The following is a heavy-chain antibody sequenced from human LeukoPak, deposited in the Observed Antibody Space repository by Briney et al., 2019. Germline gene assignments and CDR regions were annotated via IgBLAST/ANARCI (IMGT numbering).Heavy chain of an antibody. D-gene: IGHD6-13*01. CDR1: GFTFSSYA. J-gene: IGHJ5*02. CDR2: VSGSAGGT. CDR3: AKGAAAGLVDWFDP. Sequence: GGSLRLSCAASGFTFSSYAIMWVRQAPGKGLEWVSTVSGSAGGTYYADSVKGRFTISRDNSKNTLYLLMNSLRAEDTAVYYCAKGAAAGLVDWFDPWGQGTLVAVSP. V-gene: IGHV3-23*01.